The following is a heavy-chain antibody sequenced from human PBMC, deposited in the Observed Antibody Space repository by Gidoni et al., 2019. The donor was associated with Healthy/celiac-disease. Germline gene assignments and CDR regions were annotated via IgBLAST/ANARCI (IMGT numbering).Heavy chain of an antibody. V-gene: IGHV3-21*01. D-gene: IGHD3-22*01. CDR1: GFTFSSYR. CDR2: ISSRSSYI. J-gene: IGHJ3*02. Sequence: EVQLVESGGGLVKPGGSLRLSCAASGFTFSSYRMNWVRQAPGKGLEWVSSISSRSSYIYYADSVKGRFTISRDNAKNSLYLQMNSLRAEDTAVYYCARVAYYYDSSGNHVDAFDIWGQGTMVTVSS. CDR3: ARVAYYYDSSGNHVDAFDI.